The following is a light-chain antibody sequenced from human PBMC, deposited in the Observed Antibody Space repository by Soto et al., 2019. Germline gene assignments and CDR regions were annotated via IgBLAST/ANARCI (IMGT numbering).Light chain of an antibody. CDR1: RSVLYSSNNKNY. J-gene: IGKJ4*01. V-gene: IGKV4-1*01. Sequence: DILMTQSPDSLAVSLGERATINCKSSRSVLYSSNNKNYLAWYQQKPGQPPKLLIYWASTRESGVPDRFSGSGSGTDFTLTISSLQAEDVAVYYCQQHYTTPLTFGGGTKVDI. CDR3: QQHYTTPLT. CDR2: WAS.